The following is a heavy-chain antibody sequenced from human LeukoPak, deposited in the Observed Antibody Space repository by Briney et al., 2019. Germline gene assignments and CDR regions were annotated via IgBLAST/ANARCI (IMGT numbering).Heavy chain of an antibody. CDR1: GYTFTDYY. Sequence: GASVKVSCKASGYTFTDYYMHWVRQAPGQRPEWMGWVNPNSGGTNYAQNFQGRVTMTRDTSISTAFMELSRLRSDDTAVYYCARGYPLSTTAAGTYFQHWGQGTLVTVSS. CDR3: ARGYPLSTTAAGTYFQH. V-gene: IGHV1-2*02. J-gene: IGHJ1*01. D-gene: IGHD6-13*01. CDR2: VNPNSGGT.